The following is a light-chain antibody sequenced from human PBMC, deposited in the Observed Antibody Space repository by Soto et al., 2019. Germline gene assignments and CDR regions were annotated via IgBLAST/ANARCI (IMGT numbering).Light chain of an antibody. CDR3: QKRSNWPPT. V-gene: IGKV3-11*01. CDR1: QTVFTY. CDR2: DAS. J-gene: IGKJ1*01. Sequence: EIVLTQSPATLSLSPGERVSLSCRASQTVFTYLAWYQQKPGQAPRLLIYDASNMATGIPARLSGSGSGTDFTLTISSLEPEDFAVYYCQKRSNWPPTFGQGTKVEIK.